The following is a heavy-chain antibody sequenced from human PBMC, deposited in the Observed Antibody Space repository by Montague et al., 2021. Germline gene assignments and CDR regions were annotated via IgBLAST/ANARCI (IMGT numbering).Heavy chain of an antibody. Sequence: SETLSLTCTVSRSLINSDYYWGWIRQPPGKGLEWMGSVSHGGRTYYNPSLKSRDTISVDTSNNHFSLKLRSVTAVDTAMYYCAREGDRCCYMDIGGKGTTFPVS. D-gene: IGHD2-15*01. CDR1: RSLINSDYY. V-gene: IGHV4-38-2*02. CDR2: VSHGGRT. J-gene: IGHJ6*03. CDR3: AREGDRCCYMDI.